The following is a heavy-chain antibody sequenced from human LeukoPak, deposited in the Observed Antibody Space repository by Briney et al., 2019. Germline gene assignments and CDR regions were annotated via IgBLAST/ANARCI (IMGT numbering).Heavy chain of an antibody. J-gene: IGHJ4*02. Sequence: PGGSLRLSCAASGFTFSDYYMSWIRQAPGKGLEWMSYISSSGSTRKYADSVKGRFTISRDNAKDSLYLQMNSLRDEDTAVYYCARVWHSSSTKMWYWGQGTLVTVSS. CDR1: GFTFSDYY. D-gene: IGHD6-6*01. CDR2: ISSSGSTR. V-gene: IGHV3-11*01. CDR3: ARVWHSSSTKMWY.